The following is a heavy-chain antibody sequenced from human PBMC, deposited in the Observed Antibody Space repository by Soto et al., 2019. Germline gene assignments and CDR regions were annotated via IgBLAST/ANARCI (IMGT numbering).Heavy chain of an antibody. J-gene: IGHJ4*02. CDR3: SWSLNY. Sequence: GSLRLSCAASGFPFSSSWMDWVRQAPGKGLEWVANINQDGSQTYYVDSVEGRFTVSRDDAENSLYLQMDSLRVEDTAVYYCSWSLNYWGLGTLVTVSS. D-gene: IGHD3-3*01. V-gene: IGHV3-7*01. CDR2: INQDGSQT. CDR1: GFPFSSSW.